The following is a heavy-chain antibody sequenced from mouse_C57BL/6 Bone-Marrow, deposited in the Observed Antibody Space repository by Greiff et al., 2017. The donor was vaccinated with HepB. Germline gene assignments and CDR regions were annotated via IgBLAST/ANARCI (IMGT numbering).Heavy chain of an antibody. CDR2: ISDGGSYT. D-gene: IGHD1-1*01. CDR3: ARVTTVVAGDY. V-gene: IGHV5-4*03. Sequence: EVKVVESGGGLVQPGGSLSLSCAASGFTFSSYAMSWVRQTPEKRLEWVATISDGGSYTYYPDNVKGRFTISRDNAKNNLYLQMSHLKSEDTAMYYCARVTTVVAGDYWGQGTTLTVSS. J-gene: IGHJ2*01. CDR1: GFTFSSYA.